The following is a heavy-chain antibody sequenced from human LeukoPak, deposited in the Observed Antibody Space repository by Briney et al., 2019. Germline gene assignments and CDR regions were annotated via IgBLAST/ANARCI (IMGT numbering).Heavy chain of an antibody. D-gene: IGHD6-6*01. V-gene: IGHV3-53*01. CDR2: IYSGGDT. Sequence: GGSLRLSCAASGFTVSSNYMSWVRQAPGEGLEWVSVIYSGGDTSYSDSVKGRFTISRDNSKNTLYLQMNSLRAEDTAVYYCARGSTHAFGLWGQGTMVTVSS. CDR1: GFTVSSNY. J-gene: IGHJ3*01. CDR3: ARGSTHAFGL.